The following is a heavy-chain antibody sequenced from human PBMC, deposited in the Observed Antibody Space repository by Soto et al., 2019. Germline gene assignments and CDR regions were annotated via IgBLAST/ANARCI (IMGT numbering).Heavy chain of an antibody. D-gene: IGHD3-3*01. CDR2: TSYDERNK. CDR3: LRYYGGNSVPCDY. Sequence: QVHLVESGGGVVQPGRSLRLSCAASGFTFSSYAMYWVRQSPGKGLEWVAMTSYDERNKYYADSVKGRFTISRDNSKNTLFLQMNSLKIADTAVYYGLRYYGGNSVPCDYWGQGTLVTVSS. CDR1: GFTFSSYA. V-gene: IGHV3-30*04. J-gene: IGHJ4*02.